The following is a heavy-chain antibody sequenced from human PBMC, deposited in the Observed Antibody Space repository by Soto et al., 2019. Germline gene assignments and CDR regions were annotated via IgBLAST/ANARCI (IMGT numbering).Heavy chain of an antibody. CDR1: GGSISSGDYS. CDR3: ASSRYRYGLDV. Sequence: QLQLQESGSGLVKPSQTLSLTCSVSGGSISSGDYSWSWIRQPPGKGLEWIGCIYHSGTTYYNPSLKSRVTISVDRSKNQFSLKLSSVTAADTAVYYCASSRYRYGLDVWGQGTTVTVSS. J-gene: IGHJ6*02. V-gene: IGHV4-30-2*01. D-gene: IGHD3-16*02. CDR2: IYHSGTT.